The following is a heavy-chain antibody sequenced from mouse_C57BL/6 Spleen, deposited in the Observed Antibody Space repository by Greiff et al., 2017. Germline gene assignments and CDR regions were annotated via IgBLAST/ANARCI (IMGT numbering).Heavy chain of an antibody. CDR2: IWSDGST. V-gene: IGHV2-6*03. J-gene: IGHJ4*01. Sequence: QVQLKESGPGLVEPSQSLSITCTVSGFSLTSYGVHWVRQPPGKGLEWLVVIWSDGSTTYNSALKSRLSISKDDSKSQVFLKMNSLRTDDTAMYYCARPTTVVAKDYAMDYWGQGTSVTVSS. CDR3: ARPTTVVAKDYAMDY. D-gene: IGHD1-1*01. CDR1: GFSLTSYG.